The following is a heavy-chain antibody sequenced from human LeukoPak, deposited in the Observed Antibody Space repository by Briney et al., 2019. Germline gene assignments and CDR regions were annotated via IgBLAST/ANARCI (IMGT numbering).Heavy chain of an antibody. V-gene: IGHV1-2*02. D-gene: IGHD2-15*01. CDR2: INPNSGGT. Sequence: GASVKVSCKASGYTFTGYYMHWVRQAPGQGLEWMGWINPNSGGTNYAQKFQGRVTMTRDTSISTAYMELSRLRSDDTAVYYCARGYCSGGSCYSVVFDIWGQGTMVTVSS. CDR1: GYTFTGYY. J-gene: IGHJ3*02. CDR3: ARGYCSGGSCYSVVFDI.